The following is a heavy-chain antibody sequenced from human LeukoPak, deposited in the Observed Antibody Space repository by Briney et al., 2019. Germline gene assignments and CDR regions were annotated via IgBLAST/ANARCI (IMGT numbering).Heavy chain of an antibody. D-gene: IGHD3-22*01. CDR3: ARDWHHSDSRDYAFDI. V-gene: IGHV3-7*01. CDR2: MKQDGSEK. Sequence: GGSLRLSCAASGFTFSSYAMSWVRQAPGKGLEGVANMKQDGSEKYYVDSVKGRFTISRDNAKNSLYLQMNSLRAEDTAVYHCARDWHHSDSRDYAFDIWGQGTMVTVSS. CDR1: GFTFSSYA. J-gene: IGHJ3*02.